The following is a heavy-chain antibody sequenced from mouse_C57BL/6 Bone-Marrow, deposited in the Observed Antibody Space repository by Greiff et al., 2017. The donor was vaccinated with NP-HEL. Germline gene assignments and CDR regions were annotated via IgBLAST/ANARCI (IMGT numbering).Heavy chain of an antibody. V-gene: IGHV1-69*01. J-gene: IGHJ4*01. CDR3: ARRGYSNFYYAMDY. Sequence: QVQLQQPGAELVMPGASVKLSCKASGYTFTSYWMHWVKQRPGQGLEWIGEIDPSDSYTNYNQKFKGKSTLTVDKSSSTAYMQLSSLTSEESAVYYCARRGYSNFYYAMDYWGQGTSVTVSS. CDR2: IDPSDSYT. D-gene: IGHD2-5*01. CDR1: GYTFTSYW.